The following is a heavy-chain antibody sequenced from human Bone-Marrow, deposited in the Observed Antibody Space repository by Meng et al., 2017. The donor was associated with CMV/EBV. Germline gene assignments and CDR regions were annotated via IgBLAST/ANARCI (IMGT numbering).Heavy chain of an antibody. CDR1: DGSFSDYY. CDR3: ARGGFWFDP. V-gene: IGHV4-34*01. J-gene: IGHJ5*02. Sequence: LSRLCTFYDGSFSDYYSSWLRPPPGKGLEWIGKINHSGSTNYNPSLKSRVTISVHTSKNQFSLRLTSVTAADTAVYYCARGGFWFDPWGQGTLVTVSS. CDR2: INHSGST.